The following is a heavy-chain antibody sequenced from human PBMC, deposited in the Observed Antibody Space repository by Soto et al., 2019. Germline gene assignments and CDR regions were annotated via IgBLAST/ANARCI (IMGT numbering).Heavy chain of an antibody. Sequence: VQLVESGGDLVQPGRSLRLSCTASGFPFENNAMHWVRQAPGKGLEWVSGIDWSGANIGLADSVKGRFTLSRDNAKYSLDLQMNNRRVEDTAFYYCVXXRXXXYXXXRFDYWGQGNLVTVSS. V-gene: IGHV3-9*01. CDR3: VXXRXXXYXXXRFDY. CDR1: GFPFENNA. J-gene: IGHJ4*02. CDR2: IDWSGANI.